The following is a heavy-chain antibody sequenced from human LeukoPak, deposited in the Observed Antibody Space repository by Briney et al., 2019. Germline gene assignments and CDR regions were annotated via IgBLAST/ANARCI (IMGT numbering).Heavy chain of an antibody. CDR3: ARGATVIPNWFDP. J-gene: IGHJ5*02. CDR1: GGSISTYY. CDR2: IYYSGST. V-gene: IGHV4-59*01. D-gene: IGHD4-17*01. Sequence: PSETLSLTCTVSGGSISTYYWSWIRQPPGKGLESVGFIYYSGSTNYNPSLASRVTISVETSKNQFSLKLSSVTAADTAVYYCARGATVIPNWFDPWGQGTLVTVSS.